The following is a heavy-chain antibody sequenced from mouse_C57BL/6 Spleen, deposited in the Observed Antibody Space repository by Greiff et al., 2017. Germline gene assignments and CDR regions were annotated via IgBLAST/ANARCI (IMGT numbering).Heavy chain of an antibody. CDR1: GFTFSDYY. V-gene: IGHV5-12*01. CDR2: ISNGGGST. J-gene: IGHJ3*01. Sequence: EVQRVESGGGLVQPGGSLKLSCAASGFTFSDYYMYWVRQTPEKRLEWVAYISNGGGSTYYPDNVKGRFTISRDNAENTLYLQMSRLKSEDTAMYYCARQGDYGSSRFAYWGQGTLVTVSA. D-gene: IGHD1-1*01. CDR3: ARQGDYGSSRFAY.